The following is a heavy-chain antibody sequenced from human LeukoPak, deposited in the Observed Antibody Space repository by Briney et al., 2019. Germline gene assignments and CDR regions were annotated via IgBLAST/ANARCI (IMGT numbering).Heavy chain of an antibody. CDR2: IYYSGST. V-gene: IGHV4-39*01. CDR1: GGSISSTSYY. Sequence: PSETLSLTCTVSGGSISSTSYYWGWIRQSPGKGLEWIGSIYYSGSTYYNPSLKSRVTIYVDTSKNQLSLKLSSVTAADTAVYYCARQCRQLVPEDPDYWGQGTLVTVSS. J-gene: IGHJ4*02. CDR3: ARQCRQLVPEDPDY. D-gene: IGHD6-13*01.